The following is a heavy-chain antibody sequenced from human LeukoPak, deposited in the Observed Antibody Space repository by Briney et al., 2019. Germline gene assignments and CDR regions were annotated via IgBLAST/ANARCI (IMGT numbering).Heavy chain of an antibody. V-gene: IGHV3-15*07. CDR3: ITPLPYSAQ. CDR1: GFTFSNAY. Sequence: PGGSLRLSCAASGFTFSNAYMNWVRQASGKGLEWVGRIKPKTDGETTEYAAPVKGRFSISRDDSKNMLYLQMNSLKTEGTAVYYCITPLPYSAQGGQGTLVTVSS. CDR2: IKPKTDGETT. D-gene: IGHD2-21*01. J-gene: IGHJ4*02.